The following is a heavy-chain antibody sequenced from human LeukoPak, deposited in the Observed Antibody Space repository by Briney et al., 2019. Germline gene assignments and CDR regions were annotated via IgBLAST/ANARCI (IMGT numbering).Heavy chain of an antibody. CDR2: INHSGST. Sequence: SETLSLTRAVYGGSFSGYYWSWIRQPPGKGLEWIGEINHSGSTNYNPSLKSRVTISVDTSKNQFSLKLSSVTAADTAVYYCARDNSIVGNAFDIWGQGTMVTVSS. J-gene: IGHJ3*02. V-gene: IGHV4-34*01. CDR3: ARDNSIVGNAFDI. CDR1: GGSFSGYY. D-gene: IGHD1-26*01.